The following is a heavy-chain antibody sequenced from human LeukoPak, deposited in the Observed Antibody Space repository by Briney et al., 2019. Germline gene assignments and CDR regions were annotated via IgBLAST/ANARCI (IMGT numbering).Heavy chain of an antibody. CDR2: ISSSSSYI. Sequence: GGSLRLSCAASGFTFSSYSMNWVRQAPGKGLEWVSSISSSSSYIYYADSVKGRFTISRDNANNSLYLQMNSLRAEDTAVYYCARARGRDYDILTGYYHGYWGQGTLVTVSS. J-gene: IGHJ4*02. CDR1: GFTFSSYS. V-gene: IGHV3-21*01. CDR3: ARARGRDYDILTGYYHGY. D-gene: IGHD3-9*01.